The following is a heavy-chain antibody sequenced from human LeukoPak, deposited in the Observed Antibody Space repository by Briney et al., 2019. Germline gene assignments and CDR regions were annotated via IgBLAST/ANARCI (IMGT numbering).Heavy chain of an antibody. J-gene: IGHJ4*02. CDR1: GYTFTSYA. V-gene: IGHV1-3*01. D-gene: IGHD3-22*01. CDR3: ARDLYAYDGSGYYPLVDY. CDR2: INAGNGNT. Sequence: ASVKVSCKASGYTFTSYAMHWVRQAPGQRLEWMGWINAGNGNTKYSQKFQGRVTITRDTSASTAYMELSSLRSEDTAVYYCARDLYAYDGSGYYPLVDYWGQGTLVTVSS.